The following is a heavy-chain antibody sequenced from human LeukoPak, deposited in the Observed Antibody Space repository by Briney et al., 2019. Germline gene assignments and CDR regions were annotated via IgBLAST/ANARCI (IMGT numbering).Heavy chain of an antibody. V-gene: IGHV3-23*01. Sequence: GGSLRLSCAASAFTFSSYAMSCVRQAPGKGLEWVSAISGSGGSTYYAGSVKGRFTISRDNSTNTLYLQMNSLRAEDTDVYYCAKEGRGSFRFDPWGQGTLVTVSS. CDR2: ISGSGGST. CDR3: AKEGRGSFRFDP. CDR1: AFTFSSYA. D-gene: IGHD2-15*01. J-gene: IGHJ5*02.